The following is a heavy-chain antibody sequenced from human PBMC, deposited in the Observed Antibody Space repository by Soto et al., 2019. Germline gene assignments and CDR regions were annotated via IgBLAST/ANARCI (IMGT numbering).Heavy chain of an antibody. CDR3: ARGSSVYDSSGYPFDY. J-gene: IGHJ4*02. V-gene: IGHV3-7*01. Sequence: PGGSLRLSCAASGFTFSSYWMSWVRQAPVKGMEWVANRKQDGSHKYYVDSVKGRFTMSRDNAKNSLYLQMSSLRAEDRAVYYCARGSSVYDSSGYPFDYWGQGSQVTVSS. CDR2: RKQDGSHK. D-gene: IGHD3-22*01. CDR1: GFTFSSYW.